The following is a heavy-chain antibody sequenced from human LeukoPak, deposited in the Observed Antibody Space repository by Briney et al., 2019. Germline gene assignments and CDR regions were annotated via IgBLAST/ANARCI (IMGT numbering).Heavy chain of an antibody. V-gene: IGHV1-46*01. CDR1: GYTFTSYY. D-gene: IGHD6-13*01. CDR3: ARVGKHHSSSWWMCDY. CDR2: INPSGGST. Sequence: ASVKVSCKASGYTFTSYYMHWVRQAPGQGLEWMGIINPSGGSTSYAQKFQGRVTMTRDTSTSTVYMELSSLRSEDTAVYYCARVGKHHSSSWWMCDYWGQGTLVTASS. J-gene: IGHJ4*02.